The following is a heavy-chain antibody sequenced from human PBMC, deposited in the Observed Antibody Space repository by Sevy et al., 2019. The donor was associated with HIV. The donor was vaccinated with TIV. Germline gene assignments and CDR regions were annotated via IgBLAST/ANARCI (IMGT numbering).Heavy chain of an antibody. CDR2: ISSSSSFI. J-gene: IGHJ6*02. Sequence: GGSLRLSCAASGFTFSSYSMNWVRQAPGKGLEWVSSISSSSSFIYYADSVKGRFTISRDNAKNSLYLQMNSRRAEDTAVYYCARDHCSGGSCLSYYYYYGMDVWGQGTTVTVSS. V-gene: IGHV3-21*01. CDR1: GFTFSSYS. D-gene: IGHD2-15*01. CDR3: ARDHCSGGSCLSYYYYYGMDV.